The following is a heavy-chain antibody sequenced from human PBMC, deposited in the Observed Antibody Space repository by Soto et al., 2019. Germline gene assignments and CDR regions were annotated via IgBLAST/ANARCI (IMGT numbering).Heavy chain of an antibody. CDR2: INHSGST. CDR3: ARGLXASYGVRLSYSYYGMDV. Sequence: PSETLSLTCTFYGGSFSSYYWSWIRQPPGKGLEWIGEINHSGSTNYNPSLKSRVTLSVDSSKNQFSLNLSSVTAADTGVYYCARGLXASYGVRLSYSYYGMDVWGQGTTVTVSS. V-gene: IGHV4-34*01. CDR1: GGSFSSYY. D-gene: IGHD3-10*01. J-gene: IGHJ6*02.